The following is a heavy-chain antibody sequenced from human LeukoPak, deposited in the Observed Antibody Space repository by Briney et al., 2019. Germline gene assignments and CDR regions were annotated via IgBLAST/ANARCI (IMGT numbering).Heavy chain of an antibody. CDR1: GGSISSSSYY. V-gene: IGHV4-39*01. CDR2: IYYSGST. J-gene: IGHJ4*02. D-gene: IGHD6-6*01. CDR3: ARLSIAARPDY. Sequence: SETLSLTCTVSGGSISSSSYYWGWIRQPPGKGLEWIGSIYYSGSTYYNPSLKSRVTISVDTSKNQFSLKLSSVTAADTAVYYCARLSIAARPDYWGQGTLVTVSS.